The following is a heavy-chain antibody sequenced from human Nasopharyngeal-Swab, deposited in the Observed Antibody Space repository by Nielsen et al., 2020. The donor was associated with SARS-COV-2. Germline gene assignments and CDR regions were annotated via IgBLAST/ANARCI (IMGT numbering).Heavy chain of an antibody. CDR2: ISWNSGSI. J-gene: IGHJ3*02. D-gene: IGHD1-26*01. Sequence: SLKISCAASGFTFDDYAMHWVRQAPGKGLEWVSGISWNSGSIGYADSVKGRFTISRDNAKHSLYLQMNSLRAEDTALYYCAKDHVDYRGRSQGAFDIWGQGTIVTVSS. CDR1: GFTFDDYA. CDR3: AKDHVDYRGRSQGAFDI. V-gene: IGHV3-9*01.